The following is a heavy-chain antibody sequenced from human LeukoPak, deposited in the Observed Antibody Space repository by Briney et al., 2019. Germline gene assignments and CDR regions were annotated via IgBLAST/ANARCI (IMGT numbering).Heavy chain of an antibody. CDR2: IYYSGST. CDR1: GGSISSYY. D-gene: IGHD2-15*01. J-gene: IGHJ6*02. Sequence: SETLSLTCTVSGGSISSYYWSWIRQPPGKGLEWIGYIYYSGSTNYNPSLKSRVTISVDTSKNQFSLKLNSVTAADTAVYYCAREAATRYYYYGMDVWGQGTTVTVSS. CDR3: AREAATRYYYYGMDV. V-gene: IGHV4-59*01.